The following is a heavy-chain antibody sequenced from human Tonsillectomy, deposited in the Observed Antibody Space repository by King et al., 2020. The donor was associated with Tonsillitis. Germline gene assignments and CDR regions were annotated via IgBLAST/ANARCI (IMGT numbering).Heavy chain of an antibody. J-gene: IGHJ6*02. CDR1: GYSFTSYW. CDR2: IYPGDSDT. D-gene: IGHD2-21*01. Sequence: QLVQSGAEVKKPGESLKISCKGSGYSFTSYWIGWVRQMPGKGLEWMGFIYPGDSDTRYSPSFQGQVTISADKSISTAYLQWSSLKASDTAMYYCARRVKRVNPPDYYYYGMDVWGQGTTVTVSS. V-gene: IGHV5-51*01. CDR3: ARRVKRVNPPDYYYYGMDV.